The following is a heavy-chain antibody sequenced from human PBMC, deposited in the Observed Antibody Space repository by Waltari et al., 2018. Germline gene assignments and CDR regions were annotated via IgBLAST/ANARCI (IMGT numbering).Heavy chain of an antibody. CDR1: GGSFSGYS. V-gene: IGHV4-34*01. J-gene: IGHJ4*02. Sequence: QVHLQQWGAGLVKPSETLSLTCAVYGGSFSGYSWSWIRQPPGKGLEWIGEINQSGGTNYNPSLKSRVTISLDTSKNQFSLKLTSVTAADTAVYYCARSRSGSYLFAYWGQGTLVTVSS. CDR2: INQSGGT. CDR3: ARSRSGSYLFAY. D-gene: IGHD1-26*01.